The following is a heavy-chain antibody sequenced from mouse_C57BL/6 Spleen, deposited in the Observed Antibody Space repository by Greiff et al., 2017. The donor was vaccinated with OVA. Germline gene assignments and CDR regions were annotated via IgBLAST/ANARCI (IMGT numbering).Heavy chain of an antibody. D-gene: IGHD2-4*01. CDR3: ARHEDLSYYDYDGYFDV. CDR2: FYPGRGSI. J-gene: IGHJ1*03. V-gene: IGHV1-62-2*01. CDR1: GYTFTEYT. Sequence: VKLQESGAELVKPGASVKLSCKASGYTFTEYTIHWVKQRSGQGLEWIGWFYPGRGSIKYNEKFKDKATLTADKSSSTVYMELSRLTSEDSAVYFCARHEDLSYYDYDGYFDVWGTGTTVTVSS.